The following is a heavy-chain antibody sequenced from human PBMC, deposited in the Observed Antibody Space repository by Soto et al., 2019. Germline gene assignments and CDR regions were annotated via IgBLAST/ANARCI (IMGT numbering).Heavy chain of an antibody. CDR1: GYSFTSYW. CDR3: ARIDSSGYYSVRVPGDY. Sequence: PGESLKISRKGSGYSFTSYWIGWVRQMPGKGLEWMGIIYPGDSDTRYSPSFQGQVTISADKSISTAYLQWSSLKASDTAMYYCARIDSSGYYSVRVPGDYWGQGTLVTVSS. J-gene: IGHJ4*02. V-gene: IGHV5-51*01. CDR2: IYPGDSDT. D-gene: IGHD3-22*01.